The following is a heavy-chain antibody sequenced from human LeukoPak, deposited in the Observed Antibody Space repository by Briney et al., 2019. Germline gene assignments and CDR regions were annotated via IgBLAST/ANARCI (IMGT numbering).Heavy chain of an antibody. D-gene: IGHD1-1*01. J-gene: IGHJ3*02. V-gene: IGHV3-23*01. CDR1: GFTFSNAW. CDR2: ISGSGGST. CDR3: AKDALGTEPLDAFDI. Sequence: GGSLRLSCAASGFTFSNAWMSWVRQAPGKGLEWVSAISGSGGSTYYADSVKGRFTISRDNSKNTLYLQMNSPRAEDTAVYYCAKDALGTEPLDAFDIWGQGTMVTVSS.